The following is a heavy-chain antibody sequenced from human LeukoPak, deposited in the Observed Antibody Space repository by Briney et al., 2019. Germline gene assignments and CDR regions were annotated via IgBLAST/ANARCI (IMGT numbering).Heavy chain of an antibody. D-gene: IGHD3-22*01. V-gene: IGHV3-33*06. J-gene: IGHJ4*02. CDR3: AKVHHPYSYYDSSSFLDY. CDR2: IWYDGSNK. CDR1: GFTFSSYG. Sequence: GGSLRLSCAASGFTFSSYGMHWVCQAPGKGLEWVAVIWYDGSNKYYADSVKGRFTISRDNSKNTLYLQMNSLRAEDTAVYYCAKVHHPYSYYDSSSFLDYWGQGTLVTVSS.